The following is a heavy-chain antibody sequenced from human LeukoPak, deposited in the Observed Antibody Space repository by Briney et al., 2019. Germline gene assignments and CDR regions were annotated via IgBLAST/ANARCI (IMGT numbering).Heavy chain of an antibody. CDR2: ISGDGGST. CDR3: AKGKYSSSWFDY. J-gene: IGHJ4*02. V-gene: IGHV3-43*02. Sequence: PGGSLRLSCAASGFTFVDYAMHWVRQAPGKGLEWVSLISGDGGSTYYADSVKGRFTISRDNSKNSLYLQMNSLRTEDTALYYCAKGKYSSSWFDYWGQGTLVTVSS. D-gene: IGHD6-13*01. CDR1: GFTFVDYA.